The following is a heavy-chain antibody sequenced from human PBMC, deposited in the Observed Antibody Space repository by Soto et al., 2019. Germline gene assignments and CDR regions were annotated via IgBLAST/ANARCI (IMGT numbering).Heavy chain of an antibody. V-gene: IGHV5-10-1*01. Sequence: GESLKISCKASGYSFTRKWISWVRQMPGKGLEWMGRIDPTDSYTNYSPSFQGHVTISVDTSKDQFSLKLRSVTAADTAVYYCARVRGSGSYAAYYFDSWGQGTLVTVSS. D-gene: IGHD3-10*01. CDR2: IDPTDSYT. J-gene: IGHJ4*01. CDR1: GYSFTRKW. CDR3: ARVRGSGSYAAYYFDS.